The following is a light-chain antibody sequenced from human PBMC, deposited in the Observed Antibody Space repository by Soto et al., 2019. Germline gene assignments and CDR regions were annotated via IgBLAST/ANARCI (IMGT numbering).Light chain of an antibody. V-gene: IGKV3-20*01. J-gene: IGKJ1*01. CDR3: QQYSRSPRT. Sequence: EIVLKQSPGTLSLSPGERATLSCRASQSVTSNYLAWYQQKPGQAPRLLIYGASNRATGIPDRFSGSGSETDFTLTISRLEPEDFAVYYCQQYSRSPRTFGQGTKVDIK. CDR2: GAS. CDR1: QSVTSNY.